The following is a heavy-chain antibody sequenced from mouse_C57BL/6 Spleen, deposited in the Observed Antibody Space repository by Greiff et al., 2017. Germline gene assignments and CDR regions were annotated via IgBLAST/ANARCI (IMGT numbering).Heavy chain of an antibody. J-gene: IGHJ2*01. Sequence: QVQLQQPGAELVRPGTSVKLSCKASGYTFTSYWMHWVKQRPGQGLEWIGVIDPSDSYTNYNHKFQGKATLTVDTSSSTAYMQLSSLASEDSAVYYCARSRDYGSSYVFDYWGPGTTLTVSS. CDR2: IDPSDSYT. CDR1: GYTFTSYW. V-gene: IGHV1-59*01. CDR3: ARSRDYGSSYVFDY. D-gene: IGHD1-1*01.